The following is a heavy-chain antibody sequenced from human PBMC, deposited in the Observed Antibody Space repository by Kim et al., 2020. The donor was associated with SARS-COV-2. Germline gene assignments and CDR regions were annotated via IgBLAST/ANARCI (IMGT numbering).Heavy chain of an antibody. CDR3: AKDLSLVYITKLDQ. CDR1: GFIFNNFA. V-gene: IGHV3-23*01. J-gene: IGHJ4*02. Sequence: GGSLRLSCTASGFIFNNFAMTWVRQAPGKGLEWVSAIASLGIGKIYADSVRGRFTISRDNSKNTLYLQMDSLRAEDTAVYYCAKDLSLVYITKLDQWGQG. CDR2: IASLGIGK. D-gene: IGHD2-8*01.